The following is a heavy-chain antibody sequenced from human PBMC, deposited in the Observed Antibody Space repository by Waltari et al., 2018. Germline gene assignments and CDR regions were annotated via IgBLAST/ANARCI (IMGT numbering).Heavy chain of an antibody. CDR2: IRSKTDGGTT. J-gene: IGHJ4*02. V-gene: IGHV3-15*01. CDR1: EFTISDAC. Sequence: EVHLVESGGGLVMPGGSLRLSCAASEFTISDACISWVRQAPGKGLEWVGRIRSKTDGGTTDYAAPVKGRFTISRDESKNTLYLQMNSLKTEDTAVYYCTTHPPGPDYWGQGTLVTVSS. CDR3: TTHPPGPDY.